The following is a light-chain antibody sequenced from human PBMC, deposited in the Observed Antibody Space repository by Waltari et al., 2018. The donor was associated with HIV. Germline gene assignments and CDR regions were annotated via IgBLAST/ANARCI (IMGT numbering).Light chain of an antibody. CDR2: AAS. CDR1: QDITNY. J-gene: IGKJ4*02. CDR3: QQYDNLPLR. V-gene: IGKV1-33*01. Sequence: DIQITQAPSSLSTSVVDRVTVTCQASQDITNYLNWYQQQPWKAPKRLIYAASNLETGVPSRFSGSGSGTDFTLTISSLQPEDIATYHCQQYDNLPLRFGGGTKVEIK.